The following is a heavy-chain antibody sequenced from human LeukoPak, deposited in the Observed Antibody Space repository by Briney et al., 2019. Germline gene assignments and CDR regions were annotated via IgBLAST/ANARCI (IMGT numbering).Heavy chain of an antibody. Sequence: SVKVSCNAAGDTFPSYGIIWVRQAPGQGLEWMGWISAYNGNTNYAQKLQGRVTMTTDTSTSTAYMELRSLRSDDTAVDYCARVIALGLWSAHSEVFDIWGQGTMVTVSS. CDR2: ISAYNGNT. J-gene: IGHJ3*02. CDR3: ARVIALGLWSAHSEVFDI. CDR1: GDTFPSYG. D-gene: IGHD3-3*01. V-gene: IGHV1-18*01.